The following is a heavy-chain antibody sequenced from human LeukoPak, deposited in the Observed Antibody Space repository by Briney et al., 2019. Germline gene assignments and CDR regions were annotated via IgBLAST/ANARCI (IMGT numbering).Heavy chain of an antibody. CDR1: GFTLSSNA. D-gene: IGHD1-26*01. CDR2: IRDSGSST. Sequence: GGSLRLSCAASGFTLSSNAMSWARKAPGKGLEWVSAIRDSGSSTHYADSVKGRFTTSRDNSKNTLFLQMNSLRAEDTAIYYCAKYGPQDSGSSHFDYWGQGALVTVSS. V-gene: IGHV3-23*01. J-gene: IGHJ4*02. CDR3: AKYGPQDSGSSHFDY.